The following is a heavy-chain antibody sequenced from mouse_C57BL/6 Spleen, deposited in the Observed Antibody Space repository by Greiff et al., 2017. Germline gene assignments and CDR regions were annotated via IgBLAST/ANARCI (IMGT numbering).Heavy chain of an antibody. Sequence: VKLMESGPELVKPGASVKISCKASGYAFSSSWMNWVKQRPGKGLEWIGRIYPGDGDTNYNGKFKGKATLTADKSSSTAYMQLSSLTSEDSAVYLCARLGDDGSSSHFDYWGQGTTLTVSS. J-gene: IGHJ2*01. V-gene: IGHV1-82*01. CDR3: ARLGDDGSSSHFDY. CDR2: IYPGDGDT. CDR1: GYAFSSSW. D-gene: IGHD1-1*01.